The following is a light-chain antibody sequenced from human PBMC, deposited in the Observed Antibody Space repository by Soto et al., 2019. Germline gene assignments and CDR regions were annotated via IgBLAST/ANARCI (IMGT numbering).Light chain of an antibody. CDR1: QSIVSW. CDR2: KES. V-gene: IGKV1-5*03. Sequence: DIQMTQSPSTLSAFVGDRVTITCRASQSIVSWLAWYQQKPGKVPKLLIYKESTLQNGVPSRIRGSGSGTEFTLTISRLQPDDFATYYCHQYHSYWTFGQGTKVDIK. J-gene: IGKJ1*01. CDR3: HQYHSYWT.